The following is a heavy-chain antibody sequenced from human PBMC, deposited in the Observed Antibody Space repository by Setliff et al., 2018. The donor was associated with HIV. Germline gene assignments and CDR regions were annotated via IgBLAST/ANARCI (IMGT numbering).Heavy chain of an antibody. V-gene: IGHV5-51*01. CDR3: ARLLMPRGFSYGSYYYYGMDV. CDR2: IYPGDSDT. Sequence: PGESLKISCKGSGYSFTTYWIDWVRQMPGKGLEWMGMIYPGDSDTRYSPSFQGQVTISADKSISTAYLQWSSLKASDTAMYYCARLLMPRGFSYGSYYYYGMDVWGQGTAVTVSS. D-gene: IGHD5-18*01. CDR1: GYSFTTYW. J-gene: IGHJ6*02.